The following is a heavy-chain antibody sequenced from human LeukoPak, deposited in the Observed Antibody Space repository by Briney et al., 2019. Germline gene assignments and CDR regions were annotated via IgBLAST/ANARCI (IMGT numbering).Heavy chain of an antibody. CDR2: ISGSGGSA. J-gene: IGHJ4*02. Sequence: GGSLRLSCAASGFTFSSYAMSWVRQAPGKGLEWVSAISGSGGSAYYADSVKGRFTISRDNSKNTLYLQMNSLRAEDTAVYYFAKVKKHIVVVPAAPLDYWGQGTLVTVSS. CDR1: GFTFSSYA. D-gene: IGHD2-2*01. V-gene: IGHV3-23*01. CDR3: AKVKKHIVVVPAAPLDY.